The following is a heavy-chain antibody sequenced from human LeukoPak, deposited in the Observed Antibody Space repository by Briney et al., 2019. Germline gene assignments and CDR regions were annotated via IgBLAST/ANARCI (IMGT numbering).Heavy chain of an antibody. CDR3: ARDLGGYSYGSHFDY. CDR2: IKQDGTEK. D-gene: IGHD5-18*01. J-gene: IGHJ4*02. Sequence: GGPLRLACAASGFSFTTYWMSWVRQAPGNGLEWVANIKQDGTEKYYVDSVKGRFTISRDNAKNSLYLQMNSLRAEDTAVYYCARDLGGYSYGSHFDYWGQGTLVTVSS. V-gene: IGHV3-7*01. CDR1: GFSFTTYW.